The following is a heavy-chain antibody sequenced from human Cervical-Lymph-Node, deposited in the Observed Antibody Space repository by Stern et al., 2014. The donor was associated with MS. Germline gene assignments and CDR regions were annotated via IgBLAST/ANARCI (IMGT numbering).Heavy chain of an antibody. CDR3: ARVAYDFWSGYYPFDY. CDR2: IYYSGST. Sequence: QLQLQESGPGLVKPSQTLSLTCTVSGGSISSGGYYWSWIRQHPGKGLEWIGYIYYSGSTHYNPSLKSRVTISVDPSKNQFSLKLTSVTAADTAVYYCARVAYDFWSGYYPFDYWGQGTLVTVSS. D-gene: IGHD3-3*01. J-gene: IGHJ4*02. V-gene: IGHV4-31*03. CDR1: GGSISSGGYY.